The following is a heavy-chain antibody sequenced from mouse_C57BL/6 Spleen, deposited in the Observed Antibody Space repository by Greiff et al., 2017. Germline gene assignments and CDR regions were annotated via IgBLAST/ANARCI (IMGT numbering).Heavy chain of an antibody. V-gene: IGHV2-6*01. J-gene: IGHJ4*01. D-gene: IGHD2-1*01. CDR1: GFSLTSYG. CDR2: IWGVGST. Sequence: VMLVESGPGLVAPSQSLSITCTVSGFSLTSYGVDWVRQSPGKGLEWLGVIWGVGSTNYNSALKSRLSISKDNSKSQVFLKMNSLQTDDTAMYDCASRIYGNFAMDYWGQGTSVTVSA. CDR3: ASRIYGNFAMDY.